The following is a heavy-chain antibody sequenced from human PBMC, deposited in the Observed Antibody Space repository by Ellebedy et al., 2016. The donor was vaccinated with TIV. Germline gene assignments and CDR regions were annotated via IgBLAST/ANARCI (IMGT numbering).Heavy chain of an antibody. J-gene: IGHJ6*03. Sequence: ASVKVSCKPSGGTFSSYAISWVRQAPGQGLEWMGGIIPVLNMAKTAQKFQGRVTITADKSTTTAYMELSSLRSEDTAVYYCARRHIKESRSGYDFYYYYMDVWGKGTTVTVSS. CDR3: ARRHIKESRSGYDFYYYYMDV. D-gene: IGHD5-12*01. CDR1: GGTFSSYA. CDR2: IIPVLNMA. V-gene: IGHV1-69*10.